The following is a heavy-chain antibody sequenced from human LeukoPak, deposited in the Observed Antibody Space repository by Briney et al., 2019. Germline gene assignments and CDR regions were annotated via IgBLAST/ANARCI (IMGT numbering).Heavy chain of an antibody. CDR2: ISWNSGSI. D-gene: IGHD1-14*01. J-gene: IGHJ4*02. Sequence: GRSLRLSCAASGFTFDDYAMHWVRQAPGKGLEWVSGISWNSGSIGYADSVKGRFTISRDNAKNSLYLQMNSLRAEDTALYYCAKDIATGNRLYYFDYWGQGALVTVSS. CDR1: GFTFDDYA. CDR3: AKDIATGNRLYYFDY. V-gene: IGHV3-9*01.